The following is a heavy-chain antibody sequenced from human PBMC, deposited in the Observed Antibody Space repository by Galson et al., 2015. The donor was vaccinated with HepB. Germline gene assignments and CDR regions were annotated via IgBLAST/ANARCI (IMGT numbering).Heavy chain of an antibody. CDR2: INAGNGNT. Sequence: PVKVSCKASGYTFTSYAMHWVRQAPGQRLEWMGWINAGNGNTKCSQKFQGRVTITRDTSASTAYMELSSLRSEDTAVYYCASGGQQLGYLPSDAFDIWGQGTMVTVSS. CDR1: GYTFTSYA. D-gene: IGHD6-13*01. CDR3: ASGGQQLGYLPSDAFDI. J-gene: IGHJ3*02. V-gene: IGHV1-3*01.